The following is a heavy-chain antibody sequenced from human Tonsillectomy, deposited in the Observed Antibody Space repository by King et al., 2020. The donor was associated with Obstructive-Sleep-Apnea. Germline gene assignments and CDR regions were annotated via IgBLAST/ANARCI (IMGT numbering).Heavy chain of an antibody. D-gene: IGHD3-22*01. CDR2: IYHSGTT. CDR1: GGSISNSNW. CDR3: ARVSGGDSSGYLNWFDP. V-gene: IGHV4-4*02. J-gene: IGHJ5*02. Sequence: VQLQESGPGLVKPSGTLSLTCAVSGGSISNSNWWSWIRHPPGKGLEWIGEIYHSGTTNYNPSLKSRVTISVDKSKNQFSLKLSSVTAADTAVYYCARVSGGDSSGYLNWFDPWGQGTLVTVSS.